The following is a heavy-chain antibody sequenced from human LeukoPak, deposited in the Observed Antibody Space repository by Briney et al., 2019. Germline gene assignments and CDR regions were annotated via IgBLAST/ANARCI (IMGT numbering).Heavy chain of an antibody. CDR2: ISPTGSTT. Sequence: PGGSLRLSCTASGFSFSGHWMHWARQLPGKGLVWVSRISPTGSTTSYADSVKGRFTVSRDNAKNTLYLQVNHLRAEDTAVYYCARGPNSNWSGLDFWGQGTLLTVSS. J-gene: IGHJ4*02. D-gene: IGHD6-6*01. V-gene: IGHV3-74*01. CDR1: GFSFSGHW. CDR3: ARGPNSNWSGLDF.